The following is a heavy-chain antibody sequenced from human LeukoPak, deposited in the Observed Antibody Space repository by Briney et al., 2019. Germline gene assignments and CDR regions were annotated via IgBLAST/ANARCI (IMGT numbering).Heavy chain of an antibody. CDR2: IYPGDFDT. J-gene: IGHJ4*02. CDR3: ARSEGHCSDGACYAQKVIDH. CDR1: GYTFTTFW. D-gene: IGHD2-15*01. Sequence: GESLKISCKGSGYTFTTFWIGWVRQMPGKGLEWMGIIYPGDFDTRYSPSFQGQVTISVDKSINTAYLQWRSLKASDTAMYYCARSEGHCSDGACYAQKVIDHWGQGTLVTVSS. V-gene: IGHV5-51*01.